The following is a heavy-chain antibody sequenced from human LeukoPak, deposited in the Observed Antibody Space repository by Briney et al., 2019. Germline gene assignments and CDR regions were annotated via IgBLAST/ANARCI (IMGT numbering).Heavy chain of an antibody. Sequence: EASVKVSCKASGYTFTGYYMHWVRQAPGQGLEWMGWINPNSGGTNYAQKFQGRVTMTRDTSISTAYMELSRLRSDDTAVYYCAGGRAAAKLVGDWFDPWGQGTLVTVSS. CDR3: AGGRAAAKLVGDWFDP. V-gene: IGHV1-2*02. CDR2: INPNSGGT. CDR1: GYTFTGYY. D-gene: IGHD6-13*01. J-gene: IGHJ5*02.